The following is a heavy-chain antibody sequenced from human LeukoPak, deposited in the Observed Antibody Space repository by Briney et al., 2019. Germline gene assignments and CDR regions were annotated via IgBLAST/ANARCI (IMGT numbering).Heavy chain of an antibody. CDR2: ISSSSSYI. J-gene: IGHJ1*01. V-gene: IGHV3-21*01. CDR1: GFTFSSYS. D-gene: IGHD6-19*01. CDR3: ATSSGWYGYFQH. Sequence: GGSLRLSCAASGFTFSSYSMNWVRQAPGKGLEWVSSISSSSSYIYHADSVKGRFTISRDNAKNSLYLQMNSLRAEDTAVYYCATSSGWYGYFQHWGQGTLVTVSS.